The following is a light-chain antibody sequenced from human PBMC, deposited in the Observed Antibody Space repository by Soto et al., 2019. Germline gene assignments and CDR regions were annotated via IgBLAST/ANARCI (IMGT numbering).Light chain of an antibody. CDR3: QQYNKWPPWT. CDR1: QSVSSN. CDR2: GAS. Sequence: EIVMTQSPATLSVSPGERATLSCRASQSVSSNLAWYQQKPGQAPSLLIYGASTRATGIPARFSGSGSATEFTLTISSLQSEDFAVYYCQQYNKWPPWTFGQGTKVEIK. J-gene: IGKJ1*01. V-gene: IGKV3-15*01.